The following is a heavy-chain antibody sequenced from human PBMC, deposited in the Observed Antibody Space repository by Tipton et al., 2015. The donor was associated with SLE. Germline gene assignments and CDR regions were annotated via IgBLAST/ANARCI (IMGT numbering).Heavy chain of an antibody. CDR2: ISYDGSNK. D-gene: IGHD5-18*01. Sequence: SLRLSCAASGFTFSSYAMHWVRQAPGKGLEWVAFISYDGSNKYYADSVKGRFTISRDNSKNTLYLQMNSLRAEDTAVYYCAKDLRLVRGIQLWSDAFDIWGQGTMVTVSS. J-gene: IGHJ3*02. CDR3: AKDLRLVRGIQLWSDAFDI. CDR1: GFTFSSYA. V-gene: IGHV3-30-3*01.